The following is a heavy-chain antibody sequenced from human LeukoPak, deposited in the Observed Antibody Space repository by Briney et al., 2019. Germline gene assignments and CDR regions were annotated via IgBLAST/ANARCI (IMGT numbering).Heavy chain of an antibody. V-gene: IGHV4-30-2*01. Sequence: SSETLSLTCTVSGGSISSGGYYWSWIRQPPGKGLEWIGYIYHSGSTYYNPSLKSRVTISVDRSKNQFSLKLSSVTAADTAVYYCARVKGSRHAFDIWGQGTMVTVSS. CDR1: GGSISSGGYY. CDR2: IYHSGST. J-gene: IGHJ3*02. CDR3: ARVKGSRHAFDI.